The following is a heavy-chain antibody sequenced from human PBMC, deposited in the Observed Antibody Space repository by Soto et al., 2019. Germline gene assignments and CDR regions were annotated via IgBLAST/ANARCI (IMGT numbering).Heavy chain of an antibody. J-gene: IGHJ4*02. CDR3: AEALNYDILTGPSFY. CDR1: GFTFSSYG. V-gene: IGHV3-30*18. CDR2: ISYDGSNK. D-gene: IGHD3-9*01. Sequence: GGSLRLSCAASGFTFSSYGMHWVRQAPGKGLEWVAVISYDGSNKCYADSVKGRFTISRDNSKNTLYLQMNSLRAEDTAVYYCAEALNYDILTGPSFYWGQGTLVTVSS.